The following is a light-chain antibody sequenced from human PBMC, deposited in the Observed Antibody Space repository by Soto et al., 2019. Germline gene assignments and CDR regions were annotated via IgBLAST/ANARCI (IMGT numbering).Light chain of an antibody. CDR2: DAS. J-gene: IGKJ4*01. Sequence: EIALTQSPATLALSPGERASLSCRASQSVSNFLAWYQQKPGQAPSLLIFDASNRATGIPARFSGSGSGTDFNLTISSLEPEDFAVYYCQQRTTWPLTFGGGTKVEIK. CDR3: QQRTTWPLT. CDR1: QSVSNF. V-gene: IGKV3-11*01.